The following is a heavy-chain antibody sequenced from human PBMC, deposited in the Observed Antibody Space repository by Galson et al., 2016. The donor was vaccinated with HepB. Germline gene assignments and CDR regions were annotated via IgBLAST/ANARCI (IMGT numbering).Heavy chain of an antibody. V-gene: IGHV4-59*01. CDR2: MSTGGRS. Sequence: LSLTCSVSGGSISSYYWSWIRQPPGKGLEWIGHMSTGGRSNYNPSFKSRVTIAIDTSNQQISLKLTSVTAADTAVYYCAREFTSGWSADYFHHWGQGTLVAVSS. D-gene: IGHD6-19*01. CDR3: AREFTSGWSADYFHH. J-gene: IGHJ1*01. CDR1: GGSISSYY.